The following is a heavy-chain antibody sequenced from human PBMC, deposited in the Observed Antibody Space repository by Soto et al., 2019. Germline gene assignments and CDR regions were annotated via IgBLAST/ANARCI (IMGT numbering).Heavy chain of an antibody. CDR2: IYSGGST. Sequence: SLRLSCAASGFTVSSNYMSWVRQAPGKGLEWVSVIYSGGSTYYADSVKGRFTISRDNSKNTLYLQMNSLRAEDTAVYYCARDWDDIVVVVAAMGYWGQGTLVTVSS. D-gene: IGHD2-15*01. CDR1: GFTVSSNY. J-gene: IGHJ4*02. V-gene: IGHV3-53*05. CDR3: ARDWDDIVVVVAAMGY.